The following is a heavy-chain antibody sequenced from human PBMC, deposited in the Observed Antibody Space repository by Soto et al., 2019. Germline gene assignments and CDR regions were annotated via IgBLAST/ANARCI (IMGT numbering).Heavy chain of an antibody. Sequence: GGSLRLSCAASGFTFSSYAMTWVRQAPGKGLEWVSVISGSGNYIYYTDSVKGRYTISRDNSKNTLYLQMNSLRAEDTAVYYCAKDQGSSWYEIDYWGQGTLVTVSS. J-gene: IGHJ4*02. CDR1: GFTFSSYA. D-gene: IGHD6-13*01. CDR3: AKDQGSSWYEIDY. CDR2: ISGSGNYI. V-gene: IGHV3-23*01.